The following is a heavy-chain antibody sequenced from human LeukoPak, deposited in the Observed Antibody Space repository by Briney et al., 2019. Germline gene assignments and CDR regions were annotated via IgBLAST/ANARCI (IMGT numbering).Heavy chain of an antibody. Sequence: GESLKISCKGSGYSFTSYWIGWVRQMPGKGLEWMGFIYPGDSDTRYSPSFQGQVTISADKSISTAYLQWSSLKASDTTMYYCARSSSWTKYNWFDPWGQGTLVTVSS. V-gene: IGHV5-51*01. CDR2: IYPGDSDT. D-gene: IGHD6-13*01. J-gene: IGHJ5*02. CDR1: GYSFTSYW. CDR3: ARSSSWTKYNWFDP.